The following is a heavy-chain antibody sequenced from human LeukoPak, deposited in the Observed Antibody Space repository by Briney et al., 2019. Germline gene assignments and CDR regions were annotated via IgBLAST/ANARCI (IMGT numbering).Heavy chain of an antibody. V-gene: IGHV1-2*02. Sequence: ASVKVSCKASGYTFTGYYMHWVRQAPGQGLEWMGWINPNSGGTNYAQKYQGRVTMTRATSISTAYMELSRLRSDDTAVYYCAREPGFSGSYPVDYWGQGTLVTVSS. CDR3: AREPGFSGSYPVDY. D-gene: IGHD1-26*01. CDR2: INPNSGGT. CDR1: GYTFTGYY. J-gene: IGHJ4*02.